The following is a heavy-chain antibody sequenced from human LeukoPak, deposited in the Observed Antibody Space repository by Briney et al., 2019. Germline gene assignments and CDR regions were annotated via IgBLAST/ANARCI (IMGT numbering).Heavy chain of an antibody. V-gene: IGHV3-30*18. CDR2: ISYDGSNK. J-gene: IGHJ6*02. CDR1: GFTFSSYG. D-gene: IGHD1-26*01. Sequence: GGSLRLSCAASGFTFSSYGMHWVRQAPGKGLEWVAVISYDGSNKYYADSVKGRFTISGDNSKNTLYLQMNSLRAEDTAVYYCAKGEGMDVWGQGTTVTVSS. CDR3: AKGEGMDV.